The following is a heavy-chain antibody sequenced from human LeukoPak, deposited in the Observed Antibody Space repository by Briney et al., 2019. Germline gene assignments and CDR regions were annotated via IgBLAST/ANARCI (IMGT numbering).Heavy chain of an antibody. D-gene: IGHD4-11*01. CDR2: ISAYNGNT. Sequence: SVKVSCKASGGTFSSYAISWVRQAPGQGLEWMGWISAYNGNTNYAQKLQGRVTMTTDTSTSTAYMELRSLRSDDTAVYYCARTRGDYRNDYWGQGTLVTVSS. V-gene: IGHV1-18*01. CDR3: ARTRGDYRNDY. CDR1: GGTFSSYA. J-gene: IGHJ4*02.